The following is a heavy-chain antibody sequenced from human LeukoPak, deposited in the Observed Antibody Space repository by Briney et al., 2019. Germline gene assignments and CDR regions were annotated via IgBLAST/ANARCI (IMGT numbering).Heavy chain of an antibody. D-gene: IGHD6-13*01. CDR2: IKTDGTDP. Sequence: QTGGSLRLSCAASGFTFSSHYMQWVRQAPGKELVWVSGIKTDGTDPRYADSVKGRFTISRDNAKDTVYLQMNSLRAEDTAVYYCARAVAAAPYYYYGMDVWGQGTTVTVSS. CDR1: GFTFSSHY. CDR3: ARAVAAAPYYYYGMDV. J-gene: IGHJ6*02. V-gene: IGHV3-74*01.